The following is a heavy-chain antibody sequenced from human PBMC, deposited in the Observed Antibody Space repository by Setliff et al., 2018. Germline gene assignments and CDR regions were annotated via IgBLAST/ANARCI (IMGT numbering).Heavy chain of an antibody. V-gene: IGHV1-24*01. J-gene: IGHJ4*02. CDR3: ATYSTLGYCSSTSCYGHFDY. D-gene: IGHD2-2*01. CDR2: FDPEDGET. Sequence: ASVKVSCKVSGYTLTELSMHWVRQAPGKGLEWMGGFDPEDGETIYAQKFQGRVTMTEDTSTDTAYMELSSLRSEDTAVYYCATYSTLGYCSSTSCYGHFDYWGQGTLVTV. CDR1: GYTLTELS.